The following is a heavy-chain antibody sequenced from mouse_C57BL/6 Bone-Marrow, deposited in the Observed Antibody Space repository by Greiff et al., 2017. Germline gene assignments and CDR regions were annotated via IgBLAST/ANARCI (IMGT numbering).Heavy chain of an antibody. Sequence: EVHLVESGGGLVKPGGSLKLSCAASGFTFSSYAMSWVRQTPEKRLEWVATISDGGSYTYYPDNVKGRFTISRDNAKNNLYLQMSHLKSEDTAMYYCAREWSYPFAYWGQGTLVTVSA. J-gene: IGHJ3*01. CDR3: AREWSYPFAY. CDR2: ISDGGSYT. CDR1: GFTFSSYA. D-gene: IGHD2-12*01. V-gene: IGHV5-4*01.